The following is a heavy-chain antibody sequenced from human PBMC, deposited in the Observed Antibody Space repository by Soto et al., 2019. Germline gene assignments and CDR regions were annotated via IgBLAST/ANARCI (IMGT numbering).Heavy chain of an antibody. J-gene: IGHJ1*01. CDR1: GFSLSTSGVG. Sequence: SGPTLVNPTQTLTLTCTFSGFSLSTSGVGVGWIRQPPGKALEWLALIYWDDDKRYSPSLKSRLTITKDTSKNQVVLTMTNMDPGDTATYYCPLARPMIVVVTPTSKYFQHWGQGPLVTVSS. D-gene: IGHD3-22*01. CDR2: IYWDDDK. CDR3: PLARPMIVVVTPTSKYFQH. V-gene: IGHV2-5*02.